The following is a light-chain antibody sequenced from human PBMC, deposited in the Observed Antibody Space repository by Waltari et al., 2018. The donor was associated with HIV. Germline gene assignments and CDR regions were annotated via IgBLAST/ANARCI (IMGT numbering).Light chain of an antibody. V-gene: IGLV3-21*04. Sequence: SYVLTQPPSVSVAPGKTARFTCGGHTIGSKSVHWYQQKPGQAPILVIYYDSDRPSGIPERFSGSNSGNTATLTISRVEAGDEADYYCQVWDSSRDHPVVFGGGTKLTVL. CDR1: TIGSKS. CDR2: YDS. J-gene: IGLJ2*01. CDR3: QVWDSSRDHPVV.